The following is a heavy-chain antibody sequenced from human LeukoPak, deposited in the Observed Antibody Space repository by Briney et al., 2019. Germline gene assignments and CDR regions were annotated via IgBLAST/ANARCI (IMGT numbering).Heavy chain of an antibody. V-gene: IGHV3-7*01. CDR3: TRVIVAVPGYFDYFDF. CDR2: INEDGSNK. Sequence: GGSLRLSCTASGFSYMRWIRQAPGKGLEWGANINEDGSNKWHLGSVKGRFTVSRDNARNSLYLQMNSLRVEDTAVYYCTRVIVAVPGYFDYFDFWGQGVLVTVSS. D-gene: IGHD6-19*01. J-gene: IGHJ4*02. CDR1: GFSY.